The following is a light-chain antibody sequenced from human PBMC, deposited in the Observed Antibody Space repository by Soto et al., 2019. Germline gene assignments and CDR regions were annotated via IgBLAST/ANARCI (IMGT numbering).Light chain of an antibody. CDR2: AAS. CDR1: QGISSY. CDR3: QHYYSYPFT. J-gene: IGKJ3*01. Sequence: AIRMTQSPSSFSASTGDRVTITCRASQGISSYLAWYQQKPGKAATLLIYAASTLQSGLPSRFSGSGSGPDFSLTINCLQSEAFANYYCQHYYSYPFTFSPGTKVYIK. V-gene: IGKV1-8*01.